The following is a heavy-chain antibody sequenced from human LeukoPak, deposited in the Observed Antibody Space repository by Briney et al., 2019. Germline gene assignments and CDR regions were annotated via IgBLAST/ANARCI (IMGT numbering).Heavy chain of an antibody. CDR1: GGSFSGYY. V-gene: IGHV4-34*01. D-gene: IGHD3-9*01. J-gene: IGHJ4*02. CDR2: INHSGST. CDR3: ASTTYYDILTGYYTDY. Sequence: SETLSLTCAVYGGSFSGYYWSWIRQPPGKGLEWIGEINHSGSTNYNPSLKSRVTISVDTPKNQFSLKLSSVTAADTAVYYCASTTYYDILTGYYTDYWGQGTLVTVSS.